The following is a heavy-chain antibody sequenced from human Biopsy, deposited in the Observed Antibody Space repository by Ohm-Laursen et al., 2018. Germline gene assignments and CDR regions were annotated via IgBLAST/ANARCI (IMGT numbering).Heavy chain of an antibody. CDR3: GRGQTVAPGYYGMDV. V-gene: IGHV3-21*01. J-gene: IGHJ6*02. CDR1: GFDFSDYS. Sequence: GSLRLSCSASGFDFSDYSLNWVRQAPGQGLEWVSSISSSGSFIYFADSVKGRFTISRDNARNSLYLQMNSLRAEDTAVYYCGRGQTVAPGYYGMDVWGQGTTVTVPS. D-gene: IGHD4-17*01. CDR2: ISSSGSFI.